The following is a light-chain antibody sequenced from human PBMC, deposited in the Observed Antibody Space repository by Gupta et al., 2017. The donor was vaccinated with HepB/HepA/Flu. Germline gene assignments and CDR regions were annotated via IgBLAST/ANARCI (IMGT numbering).Light chain of an antibody. V-gene: IGLV1-44*01. Sequence: QSVLTQPPSASGTPGQRITISCSGSSSYIGTNTVVWYQHLPGTAPKLLIYSVNQRHSGGPDRFSGSKSGTLASLAISGLQSEDEADYYCAAWGATGNGRAYFFGTGTTVTVL. CDR3: AAWGATGNGRAYF. J-gene: IGLJ1*01. CDR1: SSYIGTNT. CDR2: SVN.